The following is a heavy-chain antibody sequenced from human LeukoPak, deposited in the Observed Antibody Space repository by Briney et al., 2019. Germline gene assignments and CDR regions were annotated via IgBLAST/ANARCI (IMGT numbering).Heavy chain of an antibody. Sequence: GGSLRLSCAASGFTFSSYGMHWVRQAPGKGLEWVAFIRYDGSNKYYADSVKGRFTISRDNSKNTLYLQMSSLRAEDTAVYYCAREYYYYYYYMDVWGKGTTVTVSS. CDR1: GFTFSSYG. CDR3: AREYYYYYYYMDV. J-gene: IGHJ6*03. CDR2: IRYDGSNK. V-gene: IGHV3-30*02.